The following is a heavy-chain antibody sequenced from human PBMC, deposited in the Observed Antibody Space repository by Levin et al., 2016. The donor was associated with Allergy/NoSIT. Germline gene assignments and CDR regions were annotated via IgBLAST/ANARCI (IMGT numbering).Heavy chain of an antibody. CDR1: GGSFSGYF. D-gene: IGHD2/OR15-2a*01. V-gene: IGHV4-4*07. CDR3: ARDLSMGSPWHFDL. CDR2: IYASGST. Sequence: GSLRLSCAVYGGSFSGYFWSWIRQPAGKGLEWIGRIYASGSTNYSPSLKSRVTMSVDTSKNQFSLKLKSVTAADTAVYYCARDLSMGSPWHFDLWGRGTLVTVSS. J-gene: IGHJ2*01.